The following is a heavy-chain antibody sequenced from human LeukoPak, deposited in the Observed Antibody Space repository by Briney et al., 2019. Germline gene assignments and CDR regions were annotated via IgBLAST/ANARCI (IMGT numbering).Heavy chain of an antibody. Sequence: GGSLRLSCAASGFTFSSYWMSWVRQAPGKGLEWVANIKRDGSERYSVDSVKGRFTISRDNAKNSVYLQMNSLRVEDTAVYYCARDGIRCSGWYGGMDVWGQGTTVTASS. D-gene: IGHD6-19*01. J-gene: IGHJ6*02. CDR1: GFTFSSYW. CDR2: IKRDGSER. CDR3: ARDGIRCSGWYGGMDV. V-gene: IGHV3-7*01.